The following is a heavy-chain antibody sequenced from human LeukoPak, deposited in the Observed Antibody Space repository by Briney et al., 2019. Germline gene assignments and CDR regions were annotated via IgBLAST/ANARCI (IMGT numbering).Heavy chain of an antibody. Sequence: SETLSLTCAVSGGSISSGGYSWSWIRQPPGKGLEWSGYIYHSGSTYYNPSLKSRVTISVDRSKNQFSLKLSSVTAADTAVYYCARATYYYDSSGYYFPTTHFDYWGQGTLVTVSS. J-gene: IGHJ4*02. D-gene: IGHD3-22*01. CDR3: ARATYYYDSSGYYFPTTHFDY. CDR2: IYHSGST. V-gene: IGHV4-30-2*01. CDR1: GGSISSGGYS.